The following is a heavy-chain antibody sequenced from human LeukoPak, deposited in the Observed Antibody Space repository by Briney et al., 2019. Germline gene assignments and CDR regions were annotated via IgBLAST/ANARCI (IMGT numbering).Heavy chain of an antibody. CDR2: ISGSGGST. CDR1: GFTFSSYA. D-gene: IGHD3-10*01. Sequence: GGSLRPSCAASGFTFSSYAMSWVRQAPGKGLEWVSAISGSGGSTYYADSVKGRFTISRDNSKNTLYLQMNSLRAEDTAVYYCAKAHYYGSYYGMDVWGQGTTVTVSS. CDR3: AKAHYYGSYYGMDV. J-gene: IGHJ6*02. V-gene: IGHV3-23*01.